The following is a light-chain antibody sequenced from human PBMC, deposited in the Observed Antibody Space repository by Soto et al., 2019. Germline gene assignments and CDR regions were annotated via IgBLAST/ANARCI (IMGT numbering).Light chain of an antibody. CDR3: TSYTSSSTLV. CDR1: SSDVGGYKY. V-gene: IGLV2-14*01. Sequence: QSALTQPASVSGSPGQSITISCTGTSSDVGGYKYVSWYQHQSGKAPKLMIYEVINRPSGVSNRFSGSKSGNTAPLTISGLQDEDEADYYCTSYTSSSTLVFGGGTQLTVL. CDR2: EVI. J-gene: IGLJ7*01.